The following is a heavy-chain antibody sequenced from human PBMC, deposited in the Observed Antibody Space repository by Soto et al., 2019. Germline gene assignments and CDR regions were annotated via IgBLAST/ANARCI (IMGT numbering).Heavy chain of an antibody. V-gene: IGHV3-23*01. D-gene: IGHD1-20*01. CDR1: GFTFNNYS. CDR3: AKDARITGPPSYYFDY. Sequence: PGGSLRLSCAASGFTFNNYSMNWVRQAPGKGLEWVSAISGSGGNTYYADSVKGRFTISRDNSKNTLFLQMNSLRAEDTALYYCAKDARITGPPSYYFDYWGPGTPVTVSS. CDR2: ISGSGGNT. J-gene: IGHJ4*02.